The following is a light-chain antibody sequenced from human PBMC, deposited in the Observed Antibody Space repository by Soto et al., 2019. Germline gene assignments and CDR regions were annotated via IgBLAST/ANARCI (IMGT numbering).Light chain of an antibody. CDR1: QDISDY. J-gene: IGKJ3*01. Sequence: DIQMTQSPSSLSASVGDRVTITCQASQDISDYLNWYHQKPGKAPKFLIYDASYLETGVPSRFSGSASRTDFTFTISSVQPEDIGTYYCQQYQRLPFTFGPGTTVDIK. CDR3: QQYQRLPFT. CDR2: DAS. V-gene: IGKV1-33*01.